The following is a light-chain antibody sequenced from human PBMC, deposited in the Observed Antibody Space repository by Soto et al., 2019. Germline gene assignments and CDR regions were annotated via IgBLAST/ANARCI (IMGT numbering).Light chain of an antibody. CDR2: AAS. CDR1: QGISTY. CDR3: QQSYSTPRT. V-gene: IGKV1-39*01. J-gene: IGKJ1*01. Sequence: DIQMTQSPPPLSASVGDRFTITCRASQGISTYLTWYQQKPGKAPKLLIYAASSLQSGVPSRFSGSGSGTDFTLTISSLQPEDFATYYCQQSYSTPRTFGQGTKVDIK.